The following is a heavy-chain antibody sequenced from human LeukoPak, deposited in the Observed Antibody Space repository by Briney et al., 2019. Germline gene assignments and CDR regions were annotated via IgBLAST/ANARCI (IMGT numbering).Heavy chain of an antibody. CDR1: GYTFTSYG. CDR2: ISTYNGNT. J-gene: IGHJ4*02. V-gene: IGHV1-18*01. CDR3: ARYSGSYYGSDY. D-gene: IGHD1-26*01. Sequence: ASVNVSCKASGYTFTSYGISWVRQAPGQGLEWMGWISTYNGNTNYAQKLQGRVTMTTDTSTSTASMELRSLRSDDTAVYYCARYSGSYYGSDYWGQGTLVTVSS.